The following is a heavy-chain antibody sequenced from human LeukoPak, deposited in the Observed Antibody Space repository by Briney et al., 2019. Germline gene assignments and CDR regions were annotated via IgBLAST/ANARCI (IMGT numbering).Heavy chain of an antibody. Sequence: GESLKISCKGSGYSFTSYWIGWVRQMPGKGLEWMGIIYPGDSDTRYSPSFQGQVTISADKSISTAYLQWSSLKASDTAMYCCARHEAYCGGDCYSWAFDIWGQGTMVTVSS. CDR2: IYPGDSDT. D-gene: IGHD2-21*02. J-gene: IGHJ3*02. CDR3: ARHEAYCGGDCYSWAFDI. CDR1: GYSFTSYW. V-gene: IGHV5-51*01.